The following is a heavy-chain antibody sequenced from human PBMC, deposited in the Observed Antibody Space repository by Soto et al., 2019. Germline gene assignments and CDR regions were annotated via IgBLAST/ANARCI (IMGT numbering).Heavy chain of an antibody. CDR2: ISSSGGTT. V-gene: IGHV3-23*01. Sequence: PGGSLRLSCTASGFTFSNYALSWVRQAPGKGLEWVSGISSSGGTTYYADSVKGRFTISRDNSKSTLYLQMSSLRAKDTAVYYCAKRLTTVTLYYFDYWGQGTLVTVSS. J-gene: IGHJ4*02. CDR3: AKRLTTVTLYYFDY. CDR1: GFTFSNYA. D-gene: IGHD4-17*01.